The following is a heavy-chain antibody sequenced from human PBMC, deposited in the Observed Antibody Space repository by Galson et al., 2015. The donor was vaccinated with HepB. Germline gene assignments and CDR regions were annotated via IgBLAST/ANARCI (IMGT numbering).Heavy chain of an antibody. CDR1: GFTSYY. CDR2: INPGGGST. Sequence: SVKVSCKASGFTSYYIHWVRQAPGQGLEWMGIINPGGGSTTYAHKFQGRVAMTRDTSTSTVFMELSSLRSEDTAVYYCATENKNAFDIWGRGTMVTVSS. D-gene: IGHD1/OR15-1a*01. J-gene: IGHJ3*02. CDR3: ATENKNAFDI. V-gene: IGHV1-46*03.